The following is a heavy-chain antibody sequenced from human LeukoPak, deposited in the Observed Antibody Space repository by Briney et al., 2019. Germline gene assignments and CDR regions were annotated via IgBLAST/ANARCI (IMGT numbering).Heavy chain of an antibody. J-gene: IGHJ4*02. D-gene: IGHD5-24*01. Sequence: SETLSLTCTVSGGPISSYYWSWIRQPAGKGLEWIGHIYTSGSTNYNPSLKSRVTISLDTSKNQFSLILSSVTAADTAVYYCAREDGYSQADYWGQGTLVTVSS. CDR3: AREDGYSQADY. CDR1: GGPISSYY. V-gene: IGHV4-4*07. CDR2: IYTSGST.